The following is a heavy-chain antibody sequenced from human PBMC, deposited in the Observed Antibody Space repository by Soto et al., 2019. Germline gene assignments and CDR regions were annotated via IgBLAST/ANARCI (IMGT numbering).Heavy chain of an antibody. V-gene: IGHV4-30-2*01. CDR1: GGSISSGGYS. CDR3: ARDRVVVPAASYGMDV. CDR2: IYHSGST. J-gene: IGHJ6*02. D-gene: IGHD2-2*01. Sequence: SEALSLTCAVSGGSISSGGYSWGWIRQPPGKGLEWIGYIYHSGSTYYNPSLKSRVTISVDRSKNQFSLKLSSVTAADTAVYYCARDRVVVPAASYGMDVWGQGTTVTVSS.